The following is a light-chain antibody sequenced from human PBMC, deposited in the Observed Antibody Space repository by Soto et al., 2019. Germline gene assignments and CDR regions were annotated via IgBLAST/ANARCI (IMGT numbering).Light chain of an antibody. CDR3: QQRSNWPPIT. J-gene: IGKJ5*01. CDR1: QSFRGL. Sequence: EVVLTQSPVTLSLSPGEIATLSCRASQSFRGLLAWYQQKPGQAPRLLIYDASNRATGIPARFSGSGSGTDFTLTISSLEPEDFAVYYCQQRSNWPPITFGQGTRLEIK. CDR2: DAS. V-gene: IGKV3-11*01.